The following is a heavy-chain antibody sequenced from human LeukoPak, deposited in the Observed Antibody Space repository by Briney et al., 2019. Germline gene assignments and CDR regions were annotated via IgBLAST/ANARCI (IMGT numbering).Heavy chain of an antibody. J-gene: IGHJ4*02. CDR1: GFTFTSHW. V-gene: IGHV3-7*01. CDR2: MNLDGSEK. Sequence: PGGSLRLSCAPAGFTFTSHWMSWVRQAPGKRLGWVARMNLDGSEKYYDDSVKGRFTISRDNAKTSLYLEMNSLRAEDTAVYYCARDATYCTNGVCYTRFDYWGQGTLVTVSS. D-gene: IGHD2-8*01. CDR3: ARDATYCTNGVCYTRFDY.